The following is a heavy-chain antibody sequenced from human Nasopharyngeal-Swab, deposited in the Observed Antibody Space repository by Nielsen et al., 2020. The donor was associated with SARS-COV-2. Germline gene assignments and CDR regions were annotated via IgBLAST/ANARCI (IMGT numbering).Heavy chain of an antibody. CDR2: ISYDGSNK. D-gene: IGHD6-13*01. CDR3: ARDKLVSSWYDLYYYYYYYMDV. J-gene: IGHJ6*03. CDR1: GFTFNNYA. Sequence: GGSLRLSCAASGFTFNNYAMHWVRQAPGQGLEWVAVISYDGSNKYYADSVKGRLTISRDNSKNTLYLQMNSLRAEDTAVYYCARDKLVSSWYDLYYYYYYYMDVWGKGTTVTVSS. V-gene: IGHV3-30-3*01.